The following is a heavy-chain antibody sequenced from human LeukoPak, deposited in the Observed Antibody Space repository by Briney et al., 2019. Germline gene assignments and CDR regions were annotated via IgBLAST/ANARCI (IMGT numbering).Heavy chain of an antibody. J-gene: IGHJ4*02. D-gene: IGHD6-19*01. CDR1: GFTFSRYD. CDR3: AGAGSETQWRAFDF. V-gene: IGHV3-13*01. CDR2: IGTAGDT. Sequence: GGSLRLSCAASGFTFSRYDMHWVRQATGKGLEWVSGIGTAGDTYYAGSVKGRFTISRENAKNSLYLQMNSLTAGDTAVYYCAGAGSETQWRAFDFWGQGALVTVSS.